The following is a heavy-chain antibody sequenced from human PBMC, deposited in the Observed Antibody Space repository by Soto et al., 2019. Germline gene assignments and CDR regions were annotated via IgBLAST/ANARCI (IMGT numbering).Heavy chain of an antibody. Sequence: QVQLVQSGAEVKKPGSSVKVSCKASGGTFSTYLITWVRQAPGHGLEWMGRIIPIPGIPNYAQKFQGRVTTTTDKATATTYIELTSLRSEDTTVYYCAREPTDYSNYQHYYNCSLDVWGTGTTVTVSS. J-gene: IGHJ6*03. V-gene: IGHV1-69*04. D-gene: IGHD4-4*01. CDR2: IIPIPGIP. CDR3: AREPTDYSNYQHYYNCSLDV. CDR1: GGTFSTYL.